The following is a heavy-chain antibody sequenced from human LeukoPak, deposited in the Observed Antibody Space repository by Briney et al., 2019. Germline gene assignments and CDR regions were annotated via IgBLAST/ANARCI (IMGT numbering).Heavy chain of an antibody. J-gene: IGHJ4*02. D-gene: IGHD3-10*01. CDR3: AKRAAGSGSYYPYFDS. CDR1: GFTLSSYA. CDR2: ISYDGSYK. V-gene: IGHV3-30*18. Sequence: GGSLRLSCAASGFTLSSYAMHWVRQAPGKGLEWVAVISYDGSYKYYADSVKGRFTISRDDLENTPHLQMNSLRAEDTAVYFCAKRAAGSGSYYPYFDSWGQGTLVTVSS.